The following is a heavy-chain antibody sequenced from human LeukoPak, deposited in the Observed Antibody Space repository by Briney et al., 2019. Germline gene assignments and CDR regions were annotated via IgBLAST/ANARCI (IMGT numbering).Heavy chain of an antibody. V-gene: IGHV3-23*01. D-gene: IGHD6-6*01. CDR1: GFTFSSYA. Sequence: GGSLRLSCAASGFTFSSYAMSWVRQAPGKGLEWVSAISGSGGSTYYADSVKGRFTISRDNAKNTLYLQMNSLRAEDTAVYYCARGLSGYSSSLGYWGQGTLVTVSS. CDR2: ISGSGGST. CDR3: ARGLSGYSSSLGY. J-gene: IGHJ4*02.